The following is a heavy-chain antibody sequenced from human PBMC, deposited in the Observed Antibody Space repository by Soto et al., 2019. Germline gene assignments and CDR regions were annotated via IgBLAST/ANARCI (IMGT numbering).Heavy chain of an antibody. D-gene: IGHD2-2*01. CDR1: GGTFSTSA. J-gene: IGHJ6*02. V-gene: IGHV1-69*12. CDR3: ARDKDRAQVGGNYYYIRDV. Sequence: QVQVVQSGAEVKKPGSSVKVSCKTSGGTFSTSAISWVRQAPGQGLEWMGGIMPIFRTAAYAQKFQGRHTITADESSSTADLELISLRSEDTAVYYCARDKDRAQVGGNYYYIRDVWGQGTTVTVTS. CDR2: IMPIFRTA.